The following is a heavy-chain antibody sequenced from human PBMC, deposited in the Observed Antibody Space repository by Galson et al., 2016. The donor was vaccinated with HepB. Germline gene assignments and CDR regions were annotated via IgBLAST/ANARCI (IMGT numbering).Heavy chain of an antibody. D-gene: IGHD6-19*01. Sequence: SLRLSCAASGFTFNNYALSWVRQAPGKGLEWVSSISGSYGNTYYADSVKGRFTISWATSESTLYLQMDTLRAEDTAIYYCAKDMDSAWYIHYWGQGTLVTVSS. CDR1: GFTFNNYA. V-gene: IGHV3-23*01. CDR2: ISGSYGNT. CDR3: AKDMDSAWYIHY. J-gene: IGHJ4*02.